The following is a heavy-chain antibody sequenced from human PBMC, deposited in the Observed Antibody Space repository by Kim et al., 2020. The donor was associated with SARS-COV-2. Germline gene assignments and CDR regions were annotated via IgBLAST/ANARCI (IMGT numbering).Heavy chain of an antibody. CDR2: ITKSSATI. D-gene: IGHD3-16*01. CDR1: GFTFSAYD. CDR3: VRDRMGGAFDI. V-gene: IGHV3-48*02. J-gene: IGHJ3*02. Sequence: GGSLRLFCATSGFTFSAYDMNWVRRAPGKGLEWLSFITKSSATIYYANSVKGRFTISRDNAKNSLYLQMNSLRDEDTALYYCVRDRMGGAFDIWCQGTMV.